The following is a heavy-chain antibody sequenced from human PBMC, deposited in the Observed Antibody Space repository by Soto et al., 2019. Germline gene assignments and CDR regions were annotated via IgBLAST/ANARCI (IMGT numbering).Heavy chain of an antibody. V-gene: IGHV3-49*03. CDR1: GFTFGDYA. Sequence: GGSLRLPCTASGFTFGDYAMSWFRQAPGKGLEWVGFIRSKAYGGSTEYAASVKGRFTISRDDSNSIAYLQMNSLKTEDTAVYYCTRVCGGRCCYALNHDCDDSYGMDVGGQGATVPSP. J-gene: IGHJ6*02. CDR2: IRSKAYGGST. D-gene: IGHD2-15*01. CDR3: TRVCGGRCCYALNHDCDDSYGMDV.